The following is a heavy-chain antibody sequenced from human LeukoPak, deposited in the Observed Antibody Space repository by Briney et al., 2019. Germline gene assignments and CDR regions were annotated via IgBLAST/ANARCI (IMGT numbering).Heavy chain of an antibody. J-gene: IGHJ6*02. Sequence: GASVKVSCKASGYTFTSYYMHWVRQAPGQGLEWMGIINPSGGSTSYAQKFQGRVTMTRDTSISTAYMELSRLRSDDTAVYYCARGGSFRSYYYGMDVWGQGTTVTVSS. CDR2: INPSGGST. CDR1: GYTFTSYY. V-gene: IGHV1-46*01. CDR3: ARGGSFRSYYYGMDV. D-gene: IGHD1-26*01.